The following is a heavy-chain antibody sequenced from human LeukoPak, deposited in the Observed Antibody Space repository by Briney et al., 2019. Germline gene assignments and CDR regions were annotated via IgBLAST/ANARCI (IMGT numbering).Heavy chain of an antibody. CDR3: ATLDAVAGTVPHDY. J-gene: IGHJ4*02. V-gene: IGHV1-24*01. Sequence: GASVKVSCKVSGYTLTELSMHWVRQAPGKGLEWMGGFDPEDGETIYAQKFQGRVTMTEDTSTDTAYMELSSLRSEDTAVYHCATLDAVAGTVPHDYWGQGTLVTVSS. CDR2: FDPEDGET. D-gene: IGHD6-19*01. CDR1: GYTLTELS.